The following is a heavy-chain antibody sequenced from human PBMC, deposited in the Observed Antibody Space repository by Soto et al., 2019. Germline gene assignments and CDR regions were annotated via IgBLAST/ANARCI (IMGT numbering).Heavy chain of an antibody. V-gene: IGHV6-1*01. CDR2: TYYRSKWYN. Sequence: PSRTLSLTCAISGDSVSSNSAAWNWIRQSPSRGLEWLGRTYYRSKWYNDYAVSVKSRITINPDTSKNQFSLQLNSVTPEDTAVYYCAREVAMVRGVIITGYDAFDIWGQGTMVTVSS. CDR3: AREVAMVRGVIITGYDAFDI. CDR1: GDSVSSNSAA. J-gene: IGHJ3*02. D-gene: IGHD3-10*01.